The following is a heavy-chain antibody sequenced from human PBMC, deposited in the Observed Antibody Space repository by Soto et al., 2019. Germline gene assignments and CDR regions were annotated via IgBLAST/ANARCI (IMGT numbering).Heavy chain of an antibody. J-gene: IGHJ6*02. CDR3: ARIRGYYYGLDV. V-gene: IGHV3-23*01. CDR2: ITGTGGNT. CDR1: GFTLSTNG. Sequence: EVQLLESGGGLVQPGGSLRLSCAASGFTLSTNGMTWVRQAPGKGLEWVSAITGTGGNTYYVESVKGRFTVSRDNSKNMLYLQVNSLRAEDTAVYYCARIRGYYYGLDVWGQGTTVTVSS.